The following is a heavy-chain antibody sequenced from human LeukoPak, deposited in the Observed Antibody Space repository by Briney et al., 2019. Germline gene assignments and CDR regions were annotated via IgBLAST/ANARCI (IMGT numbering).Heavy chain of an antibody. V-gene: IGHV4-59*08. D-gene: IGHD5-24*01. Sequence: KSSETLSLTCAGSGGSINSYYWTWIRQPPGKGLEWIGYIYYSGSTNYNPSLKSRVTIAVDTSKNQFSLKLSSVTAADTAVYYCASFGRRDGHNPYYFDYWGQGSLVTVSS. CDR1: GGSINSYY. CDR2: IYYSGST. CDR3: ASFGRRDGHNPYYFDY. J-gene: IGHJ4*02.